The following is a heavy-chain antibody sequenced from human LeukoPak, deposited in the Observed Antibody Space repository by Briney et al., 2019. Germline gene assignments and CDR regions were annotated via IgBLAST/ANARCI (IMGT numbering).Heavy chain of an antibody. CDR3: ARVRYFDWFFPLAY. Sequence: ASVNVSCTASGGTFSIYAISWVRQAPGQGLEWMGGIIPIFGTANYAQKFQGRVTITADESTSTAYIELSSLRSEDTAVYYCARVRYFDWFFPLAYWGQGTLVTVSS. D-gene: IGHD3-9*01. V-gene: IGHV1-69*13. J-gene: IGHJ4*02. CDR2: IIPIFGTA. CDR1: GGTFSIYA.